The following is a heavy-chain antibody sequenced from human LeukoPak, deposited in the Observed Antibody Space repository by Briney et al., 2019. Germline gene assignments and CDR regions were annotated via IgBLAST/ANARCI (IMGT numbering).Heavy chain of an antibody. CDR2: IYYSGST. D-gene: IGHD6-13*01. J-gene: IGHJ4*02. CDR1: GGSISSYY. Sequence: SETLSLTCTVSGGSISSYYWSWIRQPPGKGLEWIGYIYYSGSTNYNPSLKSRVTISVDTSKNQFSLKLSSVTAADTAVYYCARSLSSSWSYYFDYWGQGTLVTVSS. V-gene: IGHV4-59*01. CDR3: ARSLSSSWSYYFDY.